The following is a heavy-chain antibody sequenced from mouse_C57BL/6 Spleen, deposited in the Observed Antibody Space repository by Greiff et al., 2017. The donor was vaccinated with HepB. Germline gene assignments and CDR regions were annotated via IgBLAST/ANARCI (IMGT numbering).Heavy chain of an antibody. Sequence: QVQLQQPGAELVKPGASVKVSCKASGYTFTSYWMHWVKQRPGQGLEWIGRIHPSDSDTNSNQKFKGKATLTVDKSSSTAYMQLSSLTSEDSAVYYCAIIGAYYSNPFAYWGQGTLVTVSA. CDR2: IHPSDSDT. D-gene: IGHD2-5*01. V-gene: IGHV1-74*01. J-gene: IGHJ3*01. CDR1: GYTFTSYW. CDR3: AIIGAYYSNPFAY.